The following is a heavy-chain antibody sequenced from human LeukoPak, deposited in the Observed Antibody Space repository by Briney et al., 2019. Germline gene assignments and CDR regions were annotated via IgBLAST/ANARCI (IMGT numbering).Heavy chain of an antibody. V-gene: IGHV4-34*01. CDR1: GGSFSGYY. CDR2: INHSGST. D-gene: IGHD2-2*01. CDR3: ARRILYCSSTSCYLWDY. Sequence: SETLSLTCAVYGGSFSGYYWSWIRQPPGKGLEWIGEINHSGSTYYNPSLKSRVTISVDTSKNQFSLKLGSVTAADTAVYYCARRILYCSSTSCYLWDYWGQGTLVTVSS. J-gene: IGHJ4*02.